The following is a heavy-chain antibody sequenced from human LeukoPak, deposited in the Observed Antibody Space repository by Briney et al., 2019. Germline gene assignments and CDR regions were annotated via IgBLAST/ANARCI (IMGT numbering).Heavy chain of an antibody. V-gene: IGHV1-2*06. CDR2: INPNSGGT. Sequence: ASVKVSCKASGYTFTGYYMHWVRQAPGQGLEWMGRINPNSGGTNYAQKFQSRVTMTRDTSISTAYMELSRLRSDDTAVYYCARDFNYDILTGNWFDPWGQGTLVTVSS. CDR3: ARDFNYDILTGNWFDP. J-gene: IGHJ5*02. D-gene: IGHD3-9*01. CDR1: GYTFTGYY.